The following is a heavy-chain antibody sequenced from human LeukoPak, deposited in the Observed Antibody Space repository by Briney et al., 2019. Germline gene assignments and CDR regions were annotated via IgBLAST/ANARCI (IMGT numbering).Heavy chain of an antibody. CDR3: AREDGEPGIAVAGLDY. J-gene: IGHJ4*02. CDR1: GFTFSSYS. CDR2: ISSSSSYI. D-gene: IGHD6-19*01. Sequence: GGSLRLSCAASGFTFSSYSVNWVRQAPGKGLEWVSSISSSSSYIYYADSVKGRFTISRDNAKNSLYLQMNSLRAEDTAVYYCAREDGEPGIAVAGLDYWGQGTLVTVSS. V-gene: IGHV3-21*01.